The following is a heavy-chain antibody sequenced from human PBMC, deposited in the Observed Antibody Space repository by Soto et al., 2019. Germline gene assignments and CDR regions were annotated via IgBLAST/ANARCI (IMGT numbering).Heavy chain of an antibody. CDR2: IYYSGST. J-gene: IGHJ4*02. CDR1: GGSISSSSYY. V-gene: IGHV4-39*01. D-gene: IGHD1-26*01. CDR3: ARRGGSSPFDY. Sequence: QLQLQELGPGLVKPSETLSLTCTVSGGSISSSSYYWGWIRQSPGKGLEWIGNIYYSGSTYYNPALKSGVTISVATSKNQFSRKLSSVTAADPAVYYCARRGGSSPFDYWGQGTLVTVSS.